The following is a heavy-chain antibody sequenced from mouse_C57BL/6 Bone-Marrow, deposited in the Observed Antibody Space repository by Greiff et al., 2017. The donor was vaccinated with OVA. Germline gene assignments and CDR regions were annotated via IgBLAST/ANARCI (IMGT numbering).Heavy chain of an antibody. CDR1: GYTFTSYW. V-gene: IGHV1-59*01. CDR2: IDPSDSYT. Sequence: QVQLQQPGAELVRPGTSVKLSCKASGYTFTSYWMHWVKQRPGQGLEWIGVIDPSDSYTNYNQKFKCKATLTVDTSSSTAYMQLSSLTSELSAVYYCARIWYFYVLVTGTTLTVPS. CDR3: ARIWYFYV. J-gene: IGHJ1*03.